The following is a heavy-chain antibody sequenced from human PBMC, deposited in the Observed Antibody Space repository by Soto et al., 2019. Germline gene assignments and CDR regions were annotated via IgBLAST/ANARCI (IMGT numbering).Heavy chain of an antibody. J-gene: IGHJ6*02. Sequence: ASVKFSCKASGYTFITYDINWVRQAPGQGLEWMGWISVFNGDTKYVQKFQGRVAITKDPGTSTAHMELRSLRSDDAAVYFCATKDDHKDDQPYYYGMDIWGQGTTVTVSS. CDR3: ATKDDHKDDQPYYYGMDI. CDR2: ISVFNGDT. V-gene: IGHV1-18*01. CDR1: GYTFITYD. D-gene: IGHD3-16*01.